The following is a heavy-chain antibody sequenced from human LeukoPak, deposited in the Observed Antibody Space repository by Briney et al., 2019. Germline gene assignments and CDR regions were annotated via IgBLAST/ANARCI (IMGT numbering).Heavy chain of an antibody. J-gene: IGHJ4*02. D-gene: IGHD6-13*01. CDR1: GGSFSGCY. V-gene: IGHV4-34*01. Sequence: SETLSLTCAVYGGSFSGCYWSWIRQPPGKGLEWIGEINHSGSTNYNPSLKSRVTISVDTSKNQFSLKLSSVTAADTAVYYCARGSGHIADDYWGQGTLVTVSS. CDR3: ARGSGHIADDY. CDR2: INHSGST.